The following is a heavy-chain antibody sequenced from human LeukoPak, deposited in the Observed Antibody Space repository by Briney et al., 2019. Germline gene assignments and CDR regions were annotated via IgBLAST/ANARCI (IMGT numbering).Heavy chain of an antibody. V-gene: IGHV3-30-3*01. J-gene: IGHJ5*02. CDR1: GFTFSIFA. Sequence: GGSLRPSCEVSGFTFSIFAMHWVRQAPGKGLEYLTVISYDGSNSYYADSVKGRFTISRDNSKNTLYLQMNSLRAEDTALYYCAREYIDTVGRRFAPWGQGTLVTVSS. D-gene: IGHD3-9*01. CDR3: AREYIDTVGRRFAP. CDR2: ISYDGSNS.